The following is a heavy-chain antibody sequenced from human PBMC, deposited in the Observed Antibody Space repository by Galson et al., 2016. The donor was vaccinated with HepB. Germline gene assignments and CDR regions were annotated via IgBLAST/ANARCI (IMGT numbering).Heavy chain of an antibody. Sequence: SLRLSCAASGFTFSSYSMNWVRQAPGKGLEWVSSISSSSSYIHYADSVKGRFTISRDNAKSSLYLQMNSLRAEDTAVYYCARDILWFGELTRVYYFDYWGQGTLVTVSS. CDR3: ARDILWFGELTRVYYFDY. V-gene: IGHV3-21*01. D-gene: IGHD3-10*01. CDR2: ISSSSSYI. CDR1: GFTFSSYS. J-gene: IGHJ4*02.